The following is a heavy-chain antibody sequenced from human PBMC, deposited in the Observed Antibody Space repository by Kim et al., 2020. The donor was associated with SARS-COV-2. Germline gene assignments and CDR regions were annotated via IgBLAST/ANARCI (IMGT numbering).Heavy chain of an antibody. Sequence: SETLSLTCTVSGGSISSSSYYWCWIRQPPGKGLEWIGSIYYSGSTYYNPSLKSRVTISVDTSKNQFSLKLSSVTAADTAVYYCAREREWGNGWFDAWGQGTLVTVSS. D-gene: IGHD2-8*01. CDR3: AREREWGNGWFDA. J-gene: IGHJ5*02. CDR2: IYYSGST. V-gene: IGHV4-39*07. CDR1: GGSISSSSYY.